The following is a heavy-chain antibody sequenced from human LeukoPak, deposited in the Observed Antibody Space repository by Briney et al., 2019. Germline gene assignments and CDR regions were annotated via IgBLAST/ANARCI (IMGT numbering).Heavy chain of an antibody. CDR1: GFTFSSYA. D-gene: IGHD3-22*01. V-gene: IGHV3-23*01. Sequence: QPGGSLRLSCAASGFTFSSYAMSWVRQAPGKGLEWVSGISGSGDNTYYADSVKGRFTISRDNSKNTLYVQVNSPGTEDTAAYYCAKGSYYDSSGSFYFDYWGQGTLVTVSS. CDR3: AKGSYYDSSGSFYFDY. CDR2: ISGSGDNT. J-gene: IGHJ4*02.